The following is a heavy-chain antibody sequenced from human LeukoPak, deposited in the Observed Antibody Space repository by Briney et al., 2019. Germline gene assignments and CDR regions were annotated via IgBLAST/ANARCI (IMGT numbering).Heavy chain of an antibody. CDR3: ARQGSSSWPNWFDP. Sequence: SETLSLTCTVSGGSISSSIFYWGWLRQPPGKGLEWIGSIYYSGSTFYNPSLKSRVTISVDTSKNQFSLKLSSVTAADTAVYYCARQGSSSWPNWFDPWGQGTLVTVSS. CDR2: IYYSGST. D-gene: IGHD6-13*01. J-gene: IGHJ5*02. V-gene: IGHV4-39*01. CDR1: GGSISSSIFY.